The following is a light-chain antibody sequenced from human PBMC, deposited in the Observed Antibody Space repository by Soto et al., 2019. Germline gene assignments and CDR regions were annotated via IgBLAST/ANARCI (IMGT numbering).Light chain of an antibody. J-gene: IGLJ1*01. CDR3: SSYTDSSNDV. V-gene: IGLV2-14*01. CDR1: SSDLAIYNY. Sequence: QSALTQPASVSGSPGQSITISCTGTSSDLAIYNYVSWYQQQPGKAHKLMIYQVTNRPSGVSNRFSGSRSGNTASLTISGLQAEDEADYYCSSYTDSSNDVFGAGTKLTVL. CDR2: QVT.